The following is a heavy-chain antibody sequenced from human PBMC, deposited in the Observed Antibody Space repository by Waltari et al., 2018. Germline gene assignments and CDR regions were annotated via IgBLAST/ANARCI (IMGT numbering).Heavy chain of an antibody. D-gene: IGHD6-19*01. CDR2: MNPNRGKT. CDR1: GYTFTSYD. Sequence: QVQLVQSGAEVKKPGASVKVSCKASGYTFTSYDINWVRQATGQGLEWMGWMNPNRGKTGYDKTFQCRVTMTRNTSISTAYMELSSLRSEDTAVYYCARGRVAGFDYWGQGTLVTVSS. J-gene: IGHJ4*02. CDR3: ARGRVAGFDY. V-gene: IGHV1-8*01.